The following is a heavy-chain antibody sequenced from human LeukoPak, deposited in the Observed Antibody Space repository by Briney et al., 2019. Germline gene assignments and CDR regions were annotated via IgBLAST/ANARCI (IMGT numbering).Heavy chain of an antibody. Sequence: SETLSLTCTVSGGSISSYYWSWIRQPAGKGLEWVGRIYTSGSTNYNPSLKSRVTMSVDTSKNQFSLKLSSVTAADTAVYYCARGVAGTGEDYFDYWGQGTLVTVSS. CDR3: ARGVAGTGEDYFDY. CDR1: GGSISSYY. V-gene: IGHV4-4*07. CDR2: IYTSGST. D-gene: IGHD6-19*01. J-gene: IGHJ4*02.